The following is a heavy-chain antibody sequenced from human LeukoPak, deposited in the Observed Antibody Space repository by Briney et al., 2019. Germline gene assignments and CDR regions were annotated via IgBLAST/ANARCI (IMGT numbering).Heavy chain of an antibody. V-gene: IGHV1-69*06. Sequence: RASVKVSCKASGGTFSSYAISWVRQAPGQGLEWMGRIIHIFGTANYAQKFQGRVTITADKSTSTAYMELSSLRSEDTAVYYCARASIVVVVAAKVAAFDIWGQGTMVTVSS. D-gene: IGHD2-15*01. CDR1: GGTFSSYA. CDR3: ARASIVVVVAAKVAAFDI. J-gene: IGHJ3*02. CDR2: IIHIFGTA.